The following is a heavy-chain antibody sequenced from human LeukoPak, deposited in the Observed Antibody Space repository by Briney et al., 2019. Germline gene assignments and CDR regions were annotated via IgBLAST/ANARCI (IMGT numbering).Heavy chain of an antibody. CDR3: ARGIRSWFDP. Sequence: SETLSLTCAVYGGSFSGYYWSWIRQPPGKGREWIGEINHSGSTNYNPSLKSRVTISVDTSKNQFSLKLSSVTAADTAVYYCARGIRSWFDPWGQGALVTVSS. D-gene: IGHD3-3*01. J-gene: IGHJ5*02. V-gene: IGHV4-34*01. CDR2: INHSGST. CDR1: GGSFSGYY.